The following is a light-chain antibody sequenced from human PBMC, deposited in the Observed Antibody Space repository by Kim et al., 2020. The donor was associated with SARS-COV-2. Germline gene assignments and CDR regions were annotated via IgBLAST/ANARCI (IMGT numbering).Light chain of an antibody. J-gene: IGKJ1*01. V-gene: IGKV3-15*01. CDR2: GAS. Sequence: EIVMTQSPATLSVSPGERATLSCRASQSIRSNLVWYQHKPGQAPRLLIYGASARATGIPARFSGGGSGTEFTLTISSLQSEDFAVYYRQQYNNWPRTFGQGIKVDI. CDR3: QQYNNWPRT. CDR1: QSIRSN.